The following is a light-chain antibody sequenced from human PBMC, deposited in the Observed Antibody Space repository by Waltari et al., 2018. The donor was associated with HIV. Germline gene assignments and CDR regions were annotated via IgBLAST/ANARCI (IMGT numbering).Light chain of an antibody. CDR1: VLAREY. Sequence: SYQLTQPPSVSVSPGQTARVTCSGDVLAREYTSWYQQKAGQVPVLLIYKDSERPSGIPERFSGSRSGTTVTLAIFGVQPEDEADYYCQSSDTNGTYVFGSGTKVTVL. CDR3: QSSDTNGTYV. CDR2: KDS. J-gene: IGLJ1*01. V-gene: IGLV3-25*03.